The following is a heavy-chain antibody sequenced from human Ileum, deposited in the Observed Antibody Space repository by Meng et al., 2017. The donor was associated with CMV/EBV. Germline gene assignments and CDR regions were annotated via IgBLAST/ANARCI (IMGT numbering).Heavy chain of an antibody. D-gene: IGHD3-16*01. J-gene: IGHJ5*02. CDR2: ISGSGTAT. CDR1: GIMFSNYA. V-gene: IGHV3-23*01. Sequence: SLRLSCAASGIMFSNYAMSWVRQAPGKGLEWVSAISGSGTATYYADSVKGRFTISRDNSENTLFLQMNSLRVDDTAIYYCAKDMTFDPWGQGTLVTVSS. CDR3: AKDMTFDP.